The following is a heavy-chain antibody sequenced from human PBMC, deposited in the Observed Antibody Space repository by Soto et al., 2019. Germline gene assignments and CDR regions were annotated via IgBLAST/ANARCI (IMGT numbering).Heavy chain of an antibody. D-gene: IGHD6-19*01. J-gene: IGHJ4*02. CDR2: ISGSGGST. CDR1: GFTFSSYA. V-gene: IGHV3-23*01. Sequence: GGSLRLSCAASGFTFSSYAMSWVRQAPGKGLEWVSAISGSGGSTYYADSVKGRFTISRDNSKNTLYLQMNSLRAEDTAVYYCAKDGGEGGWYRRDYFDYWGQGTLVTVSS. CDR3: AKDGGEGGWYRRDYFDY.